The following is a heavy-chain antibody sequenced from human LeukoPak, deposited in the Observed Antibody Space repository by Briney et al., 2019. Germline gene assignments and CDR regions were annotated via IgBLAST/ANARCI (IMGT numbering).Heavy chain of an antibody. J-gene: IGHJ5*02. D-gene: IGHD3-10*01. V-gene: IGHV1-18*01. CDR3: ARDPMVRGVIFAMTNWFDP. Sequence: ASVKVSCKASGYTFTSYGISWVRQAPGQGLEWMGWISAYNGNTNYAQKLQGRVTMTTDTSTSTAYMELRSLRSDDTAVYYCARDPMVRGVIFAMTNWFDPWGQGTLVTVSS. CDR2: ISAYNGNT. CDR1: GYTFTSYG.